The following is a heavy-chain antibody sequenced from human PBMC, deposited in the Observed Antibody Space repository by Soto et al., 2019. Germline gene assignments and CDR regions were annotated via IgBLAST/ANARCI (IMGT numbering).Heavy chain of an antibody. J-gene: IGHJ4*02. CDR1: GGTFSSYA. V-gene: IGHV1-69*13. CDR2: VIPLFGTA. D-gene: IGHD6-19*01. Sequence: SVSVFFRASGGTFSSYAISWVRQAPGQGLAWMGGVIPLFGTAKNAQKFQSRVKITADESTRTAYMELSILRSEDTAVYYCAGDTDSSGWYKWGQGTLVTVSS. CDR3: AGDTDSSGWYK.